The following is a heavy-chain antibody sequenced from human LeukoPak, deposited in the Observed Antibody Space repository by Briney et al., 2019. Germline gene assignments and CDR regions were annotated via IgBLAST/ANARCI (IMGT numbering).Heavy chain of an antibody. Sequence: PGGSLRLSCAASGFTFSSYEMNWVRQAPGKGLEWVSYISSSGSTIYYADSVKGRFTISRDNAKNSLYLQMNSLRAEDTAVYYCARDGSGSYYGYYYYYMDVWGKGTTVTISS. J-gene: IGHJ6*03. CDR2: ISSSGSTI. CDR1: GFTFSSYE. D-gene: IGHD1-26*01. V-gene: IGHV3-48*03. CDR3: ARDGSGSYYGYYYYYMDV.